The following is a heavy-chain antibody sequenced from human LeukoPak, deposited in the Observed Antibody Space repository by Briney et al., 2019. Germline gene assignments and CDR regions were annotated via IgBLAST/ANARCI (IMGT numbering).Heavy chain of an antibody. Sequence: PGGSLRLSCAASGFTFSSYSMNWVRQAPGKGLEWVSSISSSSSYIYYADSVKGRFTISRDNAKNSLYLQMNSLRAEDTALYYCARVYELREEDYYYYYMDVWGKGTTVTVSS. J-gene: IGHJ6*03. CDR3: ARVYELREEDYYYYYMDV. CDR2: ISSSSSYI. CDR1: GFTFSSYS. D-gene: IGHD5/OR15-5a*01. V-gene: IGHV3-21*04.